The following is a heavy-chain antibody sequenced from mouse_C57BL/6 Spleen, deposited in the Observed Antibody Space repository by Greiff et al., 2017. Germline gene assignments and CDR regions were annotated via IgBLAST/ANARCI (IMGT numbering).Heavy chain of an antibody. CDR1: GYTSLEYT. CDR2: FYPGSGSI. D-gene: IGHD1-1*01. V-gene: IGHV1-62-2*01. CDR3: ARHFTTVVAYYFDY. J-gene: IGHJ2*01. Sequence: QVQLQQSGAELVKPGASAMLLSKAAGYTSLEYTIHWLKQRSGQGFVWFGWFYPGSGSIKYNEKFKDKATLAAGKSSSTGYMEVSRLTSEDSAVYFCARHFTTVVAYYFDYGGQGSTLAVTS.